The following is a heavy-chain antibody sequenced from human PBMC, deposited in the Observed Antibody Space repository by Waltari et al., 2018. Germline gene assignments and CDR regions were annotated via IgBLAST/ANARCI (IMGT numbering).Heavy chain of an antibody. D-gene: IGHD3-9*01. CDR3: VRRYFDWLSSYWYFDL. V-gene: IGHV3-13*01. CDR2: IGTAGDT. J-gene: IGHJ2*01. CDR1: GFTFSSYD. Sequence: EVQLVESGGGLVQPGGSLRLSCAASGFTFSSYDMHWVRQATGNGLEWVSAIGTAGDTYYPGSVKGRFTISRENAKNSLYLQMNSLRAGDTAVYYCVRRYFDWLSSYWYFDLWGRGTLVTVSS.